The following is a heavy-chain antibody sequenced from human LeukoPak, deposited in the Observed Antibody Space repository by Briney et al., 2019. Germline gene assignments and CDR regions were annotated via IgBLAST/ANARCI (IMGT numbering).Heavy chain of an antibody. V-gene: IGHV4-34*01. D-gene: IGHD6-19*01. Sequence: SETLSLTCTVSGGSISSYYWSWIRQPPGKGLEWIGEINHSGSTNYNPSLKSRVTISVDTSKNQFSLKLSSVTAADTAVYYCARGEAVAGPTSFFDYWGQGTLVTVSS. J-gene: IGHJ4*02. CDR2: INHSGST. CDR3: ARGEAVAGPTSFFDY. CDR1: GGSISSYY.